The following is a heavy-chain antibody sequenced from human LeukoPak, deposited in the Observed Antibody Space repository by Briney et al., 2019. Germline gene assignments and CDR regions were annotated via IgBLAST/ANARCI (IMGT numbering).Heavy chain of an antibody. CDR3: ARENYDSSGYYGDY. CDR1: GFTFSSYG. Sequence: GRSLRLSCAASGFTFSSYGMHWSPRVPGKGLRGWEVIWYDGSNKYYADSVKGRFTISRDNSKNTLYLQMNSLRAEDTAVYYCARENYDSSGYYGDYWGQGTLVTVSS. CDR2: IWYDGSNK. J-gene: IGHJ4*02. D-gene: IGHD3-22*01. V-gene: IGHV3-33*01.